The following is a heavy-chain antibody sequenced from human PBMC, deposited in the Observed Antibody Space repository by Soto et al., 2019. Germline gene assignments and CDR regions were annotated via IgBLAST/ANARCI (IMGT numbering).Heavy chain of an antibody. D-gene: IGHD6-13*01. CDR1: GGSISSSSYY. V-gene: IGHV4-39*01. CDR2: IYYSGST. Sequence: TSETLSLTCTVSGGSISSSSYYWGWIRQPPGKGLEWIGSIYYSGSTYYNPSLKSRVTISVDTSKNQFSLKLSSVTAADTAVYYCARLGSAAGYYYYMDVWGKGTTVTVSS. CDR3: ARLGSAAGYYYYMDV. J-gene: IGHJ6*03.